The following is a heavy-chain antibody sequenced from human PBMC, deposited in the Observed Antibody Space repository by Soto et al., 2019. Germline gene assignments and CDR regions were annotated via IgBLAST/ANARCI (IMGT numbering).Heavy chain of an antibody. CDR1: GFSLSTSGVG. CDR3: EHGKTYYYDRSGYYDRAGWFDA. J-gene: IGHJ5*02. V-gene: IGHV2-5*02. CDR2: LYWDDDK. D-gene: IGHD3-22*01. Sequence: QLTLKESGPTLVKPTQTLTLTCTFSGFSLSTSGVGVGWIRQPPGKALVWLALLYWDDDKRYSPSLKSRLTITKDSSKNKVVHTMTNRDPGDTATYDWEHGKTYYYDRSGYYDRAGWFDAWGQGTLVT.